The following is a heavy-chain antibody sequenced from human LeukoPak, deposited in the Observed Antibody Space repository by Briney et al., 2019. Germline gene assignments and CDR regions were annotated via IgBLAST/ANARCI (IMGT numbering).Heavy chain of an antibody. CDR3: ARGRRYCSSTSCSLDAFDI. V-gene: IGHV1-2*02. J-gene: IGHJ3*02. CDR2: INPNSGGT. Sequence: ASVKVSCKTSGYTFTRYDINWVRQAPGQGLEWMGWINPNSGGTNYAQKFQGRVTMTRDTSISTAYMELSRLRSDDTAVYYCARGRRYCSSTSCSLDAFDIWGQGTMVTVSS. D-gene: IGHD2-2*01. CDR1: GYTFTRYD.